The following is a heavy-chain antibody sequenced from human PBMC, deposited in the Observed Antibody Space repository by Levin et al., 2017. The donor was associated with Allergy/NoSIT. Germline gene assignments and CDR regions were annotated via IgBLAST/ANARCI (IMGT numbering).Heavy chain of an antibody. CDR1: SGSISNSH. Sequence: SQTLSLTCSVSSGSISNSHWSWIRQSPAEGLEWIGHISNSGNTNYNPSLASRVTISLDTSKSQISLRLSTVTAADTAVYYWARHVYIDGSPFDHWGQGTLVAVSS. CDR3: ARHVYIDGSPFDH. D-gene: IGHD3-10*01. J-gene: IGHJ4*02. V-gene: IGHV4-59*08. CDR2: ISNSGNT.